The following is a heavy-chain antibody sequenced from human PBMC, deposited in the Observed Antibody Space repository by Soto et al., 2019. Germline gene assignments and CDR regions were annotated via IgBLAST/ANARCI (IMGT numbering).Heavy chain of an antibody. CDR2: MSGCGGSA. J-gene: IGHJ4*02. CDR1: GFTFKKFA. V-gene: IGHV3-23*01. Sequence: EVQLLESGGGVVQPGGSLRLSCVASGFTFKKFAMAWVRQAAGEGLEWVSGMSGCGGSASYADSVKGRFSIARDDSKNKVSLQLNSLRVEDTAQYYCAKADGQQWLIPHLDNWGQGTLVTVS. D-gene: IGHD6-19*01. CDR3: AKADGQQWLIPHLDN.